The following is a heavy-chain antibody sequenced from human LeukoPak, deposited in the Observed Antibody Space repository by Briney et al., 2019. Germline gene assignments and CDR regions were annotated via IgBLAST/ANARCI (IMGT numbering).Heavy chain of an antibody. J-gene: IGHJ4*02. CDR3: ARQWFGDY. CDR1: GFTFSDCY. V-gene: IGHV3-11*01. CDR2: ITSSGANV. Sequence: PGGSLRLSCAASGFTFSDCYMSWIRQAPGKGPEWLSYITSSGANVYYADSVKGRFAVSRDNAKNSLYLQVNNLRAEDTAVYYCARQWFGDYWGQGTLVTVSS. D-gene: IGHD3-10*01.